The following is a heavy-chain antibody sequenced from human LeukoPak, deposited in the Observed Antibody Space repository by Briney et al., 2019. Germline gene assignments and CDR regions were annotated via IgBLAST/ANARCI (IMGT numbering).Heavy chain of an antibody. Sequence: LRLSYLECRFSFTEKGMLWVRDASGKELEWVAVIWFDGTNEDYADSVKGRFTISRDNSKNTLYLQMNSLRAEDTAVYYCAKETRFWSGIWNFDYWGQGTLVTVSS. CDR1: RFSFTEKG. CDR2: IWFDGTNE. CDR3: AKETRFWSGIWNFDY. V-gene: IGHV3-33*06. D-gene: IGHD3-3*01. J-gene: IGHJ4*02.